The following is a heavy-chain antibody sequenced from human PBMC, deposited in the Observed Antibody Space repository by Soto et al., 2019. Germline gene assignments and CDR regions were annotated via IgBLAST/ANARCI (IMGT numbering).Heavy chain of an antibody. J-gene: IGHJ3*02. Sequence: SVKVSCKASGDTFSSYAISWVRQAPGQGLEWMGGIIPIFGTANYAQKFQGRVTITADESTSTAYMELSSLRSEDTAVYYCARDAQNHCSGGSCYWDAFDISGQGSIVTGSS. V-gene: IGHV1-69*13. D-gene: IGHD2-15*01. CDR3: ARDAQNHCSGGSCYWDAFDI. CDR1: GDTFSSYA. CDR2: IIPIFGTA.